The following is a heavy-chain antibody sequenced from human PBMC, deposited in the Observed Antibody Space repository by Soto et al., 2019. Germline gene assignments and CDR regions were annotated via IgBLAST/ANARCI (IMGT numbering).Heavy chain of an antibody. CDR3: AHRGGATVGLYFFDF. J-gene: IGHJ4*02. Sequence: PTPEKPTQTLTLTRYFSGFSLRTTGVGVSWIRQPPGKALEWLALIYWHDDKRYSPSLKSRLTITKDTSKNQVVLTMTNMDPVDTATYYCAHRGGATVGLYFFDFLGQGALVTV. V-gene: IGHV2-5*01. CDR2: IYWHDDK. D-gene: IGHD3-9*01. CDR1: GFSLRTTGVG.